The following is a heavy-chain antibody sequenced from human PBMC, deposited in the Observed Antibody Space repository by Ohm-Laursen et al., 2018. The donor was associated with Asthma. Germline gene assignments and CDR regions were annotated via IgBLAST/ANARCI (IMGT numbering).Heavy chain of an antibody. J-gene: IGHJ6*02. V-gene: IGHV3-74*01. CDR3: AREGEGLDYYYGMDV. D-gene: IGHD3/OR15-3a*01. Sequence: SLRLSCAATGFTITNYWMHWVRQAPGKGLVWVSRINGDGGIKSYAASVKGRFTISRDDAKNTVYLQMNSLRAEDTAVYYCAREGEGLDYYYGMDVWGQGTTVTVSS. CDR1: GFTITNYW. CDR2: INGDGGIK.